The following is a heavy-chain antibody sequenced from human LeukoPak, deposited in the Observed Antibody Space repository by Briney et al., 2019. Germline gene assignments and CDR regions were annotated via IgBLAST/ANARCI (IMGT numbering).Heavy chain of an antibody. CDR2: IKTKTDGGTT. D-gene: IGHD2-2*01. J-gene: IGHJ4*02. V-gene: IGHV3-15*05. Sequence: GGSLRLSCAASGLTFSNAWMSWVRQAPGKGLEWVGRIKTKTDGGTTDYAAPVKGRFTISRDDSKNTVYLQMNSLQTEDTAVYYCNPLYCSSTSSNWGQGTLVTVSS. CDR3: NPLYCSSTSSN. CDR1: GLTFSNAW.